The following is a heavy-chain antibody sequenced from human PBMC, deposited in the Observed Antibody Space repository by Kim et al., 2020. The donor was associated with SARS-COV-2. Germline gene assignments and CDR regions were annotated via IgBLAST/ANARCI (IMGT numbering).Heavy chain of an antibody. CDR1: GFTFSNAW. V-gene: IGHV3-15*01. CDR3: TECSIAAAGKRLGRDY. J-gene: IGHJ4*02. D-gene: IGHD6-13*01. CDR2: IKSKTDGGTT. Sequence: GGSLRLSCAASGFTFSNAWMSWVRQAPGKGLEWVGRIKSKTDGGTTDYAAPVKGRFTISRDDSKNTLYLQMNSLKTEDTAVYYCTECSIAAAGKRLGRDYCGPGTLVTVSS.